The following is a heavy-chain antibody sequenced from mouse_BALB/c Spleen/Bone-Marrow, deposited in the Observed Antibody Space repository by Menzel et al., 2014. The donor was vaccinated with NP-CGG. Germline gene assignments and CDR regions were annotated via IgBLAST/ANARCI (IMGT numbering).Heavy chain of an antibody. CDR1: GFNIKDFY. D-gene: IGHD2-4*01. Sequence: EVNLVESGAELVRSGASVKLSCTASGFNIKDFYIYWVKQRPAQGLEWIGWIDPENGDTDYDPKFQGKATMTADTSSNTAYLQLSSLASEDTAVYYCNALYYDSDFDYWGQGTTLTVSS. J-gene: IGHJ2*01. CDR3: NALYYDSDFDY. V-gene: IGHV14-4*02. CDR2: IDPENGDT.